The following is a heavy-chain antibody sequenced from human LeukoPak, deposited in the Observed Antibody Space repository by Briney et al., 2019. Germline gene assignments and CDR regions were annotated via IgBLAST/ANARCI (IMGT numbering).Heavy chain of an antibody. D-gene: IGHD2-2*02. V-gene: IGHV4-61*01. CDR2: IYYSGST. J-gene: IGHJ6*03. CDR1: GGSVSSGTYY. CDR3: ARRYRSSTSCYTPHGHYYYYMDV. Sequence: SETLSLTCTVSGGSVSSGTYYWSWIRQPPGKGLEWIGYIYYSGSTNYNPSLKSRVTISVDTSKNQFSLKLSSVTAADTAVYYCARRYRSSTSCYTPHGHYYYYMDVWGKGTTVTVSS.